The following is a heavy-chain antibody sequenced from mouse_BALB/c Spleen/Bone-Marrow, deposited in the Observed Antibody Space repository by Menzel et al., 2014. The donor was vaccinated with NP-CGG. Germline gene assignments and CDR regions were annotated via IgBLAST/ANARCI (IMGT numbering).Heavy chain of an antibody. CDR2: INPSTDYT. Sequence: SGAELAKPGASVKMSCKASGFTFTIYWMHWVKQRPGQGLEWIGYINPSTDYTAYSQKLKDKATLTADKSSSTAYMQQSSLTSEDSAVYYCAAFPDPAMGYWSQGTSVTVSS. CDR3: AAFPDPAMGY. J-gene: IGHJ4*01. CDR1: GFTFTIYW. V-gene: IGHV1-7*01.